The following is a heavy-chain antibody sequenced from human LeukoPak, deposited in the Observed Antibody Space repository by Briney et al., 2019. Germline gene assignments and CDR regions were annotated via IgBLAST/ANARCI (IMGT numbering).Heavy chain of an antibody. CDR3: ASALGVAAHLGS. CDR2: ISSSSSYI. Sequence: PGGSLRLSCAASGFTFSSYSMNWVRQAPGKGLEWVSSISSSSSYIYYADSVKGQFTISRDNAKNSLYLQMNSLRAEDTAVYYCASALGVAAHLGSWGQGTLVTVSS. CDR1: GFTFSSYS. V-gene: IGHV3-21*01. J-gene: IGHJ4*02. D-gene: IGHD2-15*01.